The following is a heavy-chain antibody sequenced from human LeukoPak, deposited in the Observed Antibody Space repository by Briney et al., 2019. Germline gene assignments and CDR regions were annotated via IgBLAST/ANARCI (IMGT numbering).Heavy chain of an antibody. Sequence: ASVKVSCKASGGTFSSYAISWVRQAPGQGLEWMGGIIPIFGTANYAQKFQGRVTITADESTSTAYMELSSLRSEDTAVYYCARWGTMGATKFSVDYWGQGTLVTVSS. CDR1: GGTFSSYA. V-gene: IGHV1-69*01. CDR2: IIPIFGTA. J-gene: IGHJ4*02. D-gene: IGHD1-26*01. CDR3: ARWGTMGATKFSVDY.